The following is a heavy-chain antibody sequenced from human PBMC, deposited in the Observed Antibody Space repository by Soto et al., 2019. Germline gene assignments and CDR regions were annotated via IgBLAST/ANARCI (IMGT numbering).Heavy chain of an antibody. V-gene: IGHV3-48*03. CDR2: ISFRGTTT. D-gene: IGHD2-21*01. CDR1: GFTFSNFE. J-gene: IGHJ4*02. CDR3: VRDNSHIIVTPFDL. Sequence: PGGSLTLSXAASGFTFSNFEMNCVRQVPGKGLEWLSYISFRGTTTYYAGSVGGRFTISRDNAKNSVFLQMDSLRVEDTAIYYCVRDNSHIIVTPFDLWGQGTLVTVSS.